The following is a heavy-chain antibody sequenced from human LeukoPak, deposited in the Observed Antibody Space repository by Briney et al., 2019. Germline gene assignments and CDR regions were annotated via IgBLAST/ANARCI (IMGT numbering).Heavy chain of an antibody. CDR2: ILYDGSNK. J-gene: IGHJ5*02. D-gene: IGHD6-13*01. CDR3: AREGSWYEGRENWFDP. V-gene: IGHV3-30-3*01. Sequence: PGGSLRLSCAASGFTFSSYAMHWVRQAPGKGLEWVAVILYDGSNKYYADAVKGRFTISRDNSKNTLYLQMNSLRAEDTAVYYCAREGSWYEGRENWFDPWGQGTLVTVSS. CDR1: GFTFSSYA.